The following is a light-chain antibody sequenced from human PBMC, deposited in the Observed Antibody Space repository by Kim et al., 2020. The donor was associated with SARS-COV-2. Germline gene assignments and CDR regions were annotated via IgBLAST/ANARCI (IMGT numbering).Light chain of an antibody. J-gene: IGLJ3*02. V-gene: IGLV4-69*01. CDR2: LNYDGSH. CDR1: SGHSRYA. CDR3: QTWDTGIWV. Sequence: ASVKLTCTLGSGHSRYAIAWHQQQPEKGPRFLMKLNYDGSHTEGDGIPDRFSGSSSGAERYLTISSLQSEDEADYYCQTWDTGIWVFGGGTQLTVL.